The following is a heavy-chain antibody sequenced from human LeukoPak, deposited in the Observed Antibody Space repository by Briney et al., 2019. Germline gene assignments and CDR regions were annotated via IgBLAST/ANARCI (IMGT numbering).Heavy chain of an antibody. D-gene: IGHD6-19*01. CDR3: THRGDSSGWYTDY. CDR1: GFTFSGYW. J-gene: IGHJ4*02. CDR2: IKSKTDGGTT. Sequence: PGGSLRLSCAASGFTFSGYWMNWVRQAPGKGLEWVGRIKSKTDGGTTDYAAPVKGRFTISRDDSKNTLYLQMNSLKTEDTAVYYCTHRGDSSGWYTDYWGQGTLVTVSS. V-gene: IGHV3-15*01.